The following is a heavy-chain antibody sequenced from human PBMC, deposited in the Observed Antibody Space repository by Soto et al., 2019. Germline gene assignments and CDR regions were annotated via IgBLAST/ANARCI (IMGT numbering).Heavy chain of an antibody. CDR2: ISYDGSNK. CDR3: AKEGYCSGGSCFRSTYYYYYYMDV. V-gene: IGHV3-30*18. CDR1: GFTFSSYG. J-gene: IGHJ6*03. Sequence: GGSLRLSCAASGFTFSSYGMHWVRQAPGKGLEWVAVISYDGSNKYYADSVKGRFTISRDNSKNTLYLQMNSLRAEDTAVYYCAKEGYCSGGSCFRSTYYYYYYMDVWGKGTTVTVSS. D-gene: IGHD2-15*01.